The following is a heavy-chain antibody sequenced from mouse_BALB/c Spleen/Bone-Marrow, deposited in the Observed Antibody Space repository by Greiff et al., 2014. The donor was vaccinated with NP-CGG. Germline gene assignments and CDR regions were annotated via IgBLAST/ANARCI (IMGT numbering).Heavy chain of an antibody. CDR2: VYPGDGST. V-gene: IGHV1S33*01. Sequence: SGPELVKPGALVKISCKASGYTFTSYDINWVKQRPGQGLEWIGWVYPGDGSTKYNEKFKGKATLTADKSSSTAYMQLSSLTSESSAVYFCSRSDDGVPYSFDYWGQGTTLTVSS. CDR3: SRSDDGVPYSFDY. D-gene: IGHD2-3*01. CDR1: GYTFTSYD. J-gene: IGHJ2*01.